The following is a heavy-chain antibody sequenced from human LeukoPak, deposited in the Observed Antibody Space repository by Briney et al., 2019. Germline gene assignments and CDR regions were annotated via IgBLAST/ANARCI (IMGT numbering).Heavy chain of an antibody. J-gene: IGHJ4*02. CDR1: GYSISSGYH. CDR3: ARDSYYYDSSGPPFDY. CDR2: IYTSGST. D-gene: IGHD3-22*01. Sequence: SETLSLTCTVSGYSISSGYHWGWIRQPPGKGLEWIGRIYTSGSTIYNPSLKSRVTMSVDTSKNQFSLRLSSVTVADTAVYYCARDSYYYDSSGPPFDYWGQGTLVTVSS. V-gene: IGHV4-38-2*02.